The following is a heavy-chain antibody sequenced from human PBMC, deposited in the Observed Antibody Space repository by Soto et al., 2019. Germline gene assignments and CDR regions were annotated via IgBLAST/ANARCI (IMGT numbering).Heavy chain of an antibody. CDR2: IIPIFGTA. D-gene: IGHD2-2*02. Sequence: SVKVSCKASGGTFSSYAISWVRQAPGQGLEWMGGIIPIFGTANYAQKFQGRVTITADKSTSTAYMELSSLRSEDTAVYYCARVADIVVVLASIRVDIGVYYYAMDIWGQGTTVTVSS. J-gene: IGHJ6*02. CDR1: GGTFSSYA. V-gene: IGHV1-69*06. CDR3: ARVADIVVVLASIRVDIGVYYYAMDI.